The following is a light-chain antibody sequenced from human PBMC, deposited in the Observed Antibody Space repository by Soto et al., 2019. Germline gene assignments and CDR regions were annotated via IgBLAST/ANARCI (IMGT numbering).Light chain of an antibody. J-gene: IGKJ2*01. CDR3: HQYSSHPT. CDR1: QKIGRW. CDR2: ATS. Sequence: DIQMTQSPSILSASIGDRVTITCRASQKIGRWLAWYQQKPGTAPKLLVYATSDLENGVSERFSVSGSGTECRISIKNLRAGDFATYCWHQYSSHPTFGQVTKLQMK. V-gene: IGKV1-5*03.